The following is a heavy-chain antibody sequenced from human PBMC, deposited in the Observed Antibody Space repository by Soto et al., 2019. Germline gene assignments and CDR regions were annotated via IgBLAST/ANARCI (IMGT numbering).Heavy chain of an antibody. Sequence: QVQLVQSGAEVKKPGASVKVFCKASGYSFTTHDITWLRQAPGKGLEWVGGISTDRGDTIYPQNLQGRVTMTTDSSTSTVYMELKSLRSDDTAVYYCARDDLNGGGKYFDYWGQGTLVTVSS. CDR1: GYSFTTHD. J-gene: IGHJ4*02. V-gene: IGHV1-18*01. CDR3: ARDDLNGGGKYFDY. CDR2: ISTDRGDT. D-gene: IGHD2-15*01.